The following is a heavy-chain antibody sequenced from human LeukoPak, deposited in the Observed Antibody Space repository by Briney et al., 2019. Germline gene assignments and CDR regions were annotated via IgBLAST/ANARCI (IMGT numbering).Heavy chain of an antibody. D-gene: IGHD1-26*01. CDR3: ARYRFVVGATDSFDI. CDR2: ISSSGSTI. J-gene: IGHJ3*02. V-gene: IGHV3-48*03. CDR1: GFTFSSYE. Sequence: GGSLRLSCAASGFTFSSYEMNWVRQAPGKGLEWVSYISSSGSTIYYADSVKGRFTISRDNAKNSLYLQMNSLRAEDTALYYCARYRFVVGATDSFDIWGQGTMVTVSS.